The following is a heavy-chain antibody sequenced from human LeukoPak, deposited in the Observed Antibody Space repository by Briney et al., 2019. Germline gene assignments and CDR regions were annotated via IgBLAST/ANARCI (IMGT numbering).Heavy chain of an antibody. CDR2: ISYDGSNK. J-gene: IGHJ6*02. CDR1: GFTFSSYG. Sequence: PGGSLRLSSAASGFTFSSYGMHWVRQAPGKGLEWVAVISYDGSNKYYADSVKGRFTISRDNSKNTLYLQMNSLRAEDTAVYYCAKFQYYYGSRTFYGMDVWGQGTTVTVSS. D-gene: IGHD3-10*01. CDR3: AKFQYYYGSRTFYGMDV. V-gene: IGHV3-30*18.